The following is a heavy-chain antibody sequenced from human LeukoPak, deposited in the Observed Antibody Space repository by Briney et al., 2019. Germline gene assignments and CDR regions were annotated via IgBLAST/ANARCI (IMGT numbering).Heavy chain of an antibody. CDR3: AKAPALMIQGLRGFDY. V-gene: IGHV3-23*01. J-gene: IGHJ4*02. CDR2: ISGSGVST. D-gene: IGHD3-16*01. CDR1: GFTFSNYA. Sequence: AGGSLRLSCAASGFTFSNYAMHWVRQAPGKGLEWVSGISGSGVSTDYVDSVKGQFTISRDNSKSTLYLQMNSLRAEDTAVYYCAKAPALMIQGLRGFDYWGQGTLVTVSS.